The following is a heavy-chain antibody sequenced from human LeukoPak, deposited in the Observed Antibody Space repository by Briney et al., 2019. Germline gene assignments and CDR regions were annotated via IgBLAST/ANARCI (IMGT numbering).Heavy chain of an antibody. D-gene: IGHD6-13*01. CDR1: GFTFSRYW. CDR3: ARSSSSRVDWFDP. CDR2: ISSSSSYI. Sequence: PGGSLRLSCVASGFTFSRYWMSWVRQAPGKGLEWVSSISSSSSYIYYADSVKGRFTISRDNAKNSLYLQMNSLRAEDTAVYYCARSSSSRVDWFDPWGQGTLVTVSS. V-gene: IGHV3-21*01. J-gene: IGHJ5*02.